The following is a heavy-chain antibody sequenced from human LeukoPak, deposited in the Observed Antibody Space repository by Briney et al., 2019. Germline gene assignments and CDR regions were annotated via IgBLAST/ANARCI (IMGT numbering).Heavy chain of an antibody. J-gene: IGHJ4*02. Sequence: GGSLRLSCAASGFTFSSYGMHWVRQAPGKGLEWVAVISYDGSNKYYADSVKGRFTISRDNSKNTLYLQMNSLRAEDTAVYYCAKDRVGALYYFDYWGQGTLVTVSS. V-gene: IGHV3-30*18. CDR3: AKDRVGALYYFDY. D-gene: IGHD1-26*01. CDR1: GFTFSSYG. CDR2: ISYDGSNK.